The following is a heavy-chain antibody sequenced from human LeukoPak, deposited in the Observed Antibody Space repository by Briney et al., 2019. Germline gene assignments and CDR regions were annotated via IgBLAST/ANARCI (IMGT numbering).Heavy chain of an antibody. CDR1: GGSISSYY. D-gene: IGHD6-13*01. CDR2: IYTSGST. V-gene: IGHV4-4*07. J-gene: IGHJ4*02. CDR3: ATGVHGIAAAGDYYFGY. Sequence: SETLSLTCTVSGGSISSYYWSWIRQPAGKGLEWIGRIYTSGSTNYDPSLKSRVTISIDTPNNQFSLKLSSVTAADTAVYYCATGVHGIAAAGDYYFGYWGQGTLVTVSS.